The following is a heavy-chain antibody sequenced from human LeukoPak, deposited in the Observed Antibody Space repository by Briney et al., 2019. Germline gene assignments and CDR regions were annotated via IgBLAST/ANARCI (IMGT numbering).Heavy chain of an antibody. CDR1: GGSISSGGYS. Sequence: PSETLSLTCTVSGGSISSGGYSWSWIRQPPGKGLEWIGYIYHSGSTYYNPSLKSRVTISVDRSKNQFSLKLSSVTAADTAVYYCARAYIVGASHDAFDIWGQGTMVTVSS. J-gene: IGHJ3*02. CDR2: IYHSGST. CDR3: ARAYIVGASHDAFDI. D-gene: IGHD1-26*01. V-gene: IGHV4-30-2*01.